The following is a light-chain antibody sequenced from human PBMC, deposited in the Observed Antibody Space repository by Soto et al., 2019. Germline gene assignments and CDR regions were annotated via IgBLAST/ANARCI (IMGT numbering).Light chain of an antibody. CDR3: SAWDNSLNGYV. J-gene: IGLJ1*01. V-gene: IGLV2-11*01. Sequence: QSALTQPRSVSGSPGQSVTISCTGTGSDVGFYDYVSWYQHHPGNAPKVIIFNVSQRPSGVPDRFSGSKSGNTASLTISGLQAADEADYYCSAWDNSLNGYVFGPGTKLTVL. CDR2: NVS. CDR1: GSDVGFYDY.